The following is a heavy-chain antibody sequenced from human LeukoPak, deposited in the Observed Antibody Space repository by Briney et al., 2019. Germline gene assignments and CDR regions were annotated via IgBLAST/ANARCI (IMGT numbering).Heavy chain of an antibody. CDR3: ARSSLGSGYEPFDY. CDR2: IYYSGST. CDR1: GGSISSSDYF. J-gene: IGHJ4*02. V-gene: IGHV4-39*07. D-gene: IGHD5-12*01. Sequence: SETLSLTCTVSGGSISSSDYFWGWIRQPPGKGLEWIGSIYYSGSTYYNPSLKSRVTISVDTSKNQFSLKLSSVTAADTAVYYCARSSLGSGYEPFDYWGQGTLVTVSS.